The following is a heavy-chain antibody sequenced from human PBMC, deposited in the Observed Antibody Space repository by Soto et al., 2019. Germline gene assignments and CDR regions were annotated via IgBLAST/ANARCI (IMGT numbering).Heavy chain of an antibody. CDR2: IVVGSGNT. J-gene: IGHJ6*02. CDR1: GFTFTSSA. V-gene: IGHV1-58*01. D-gene: IGHD1-20*01. CDR3: AEPGGITGTTDRSYYYYGMDV. Sequence: SVKVSCKASGFTFTSSAVQWVRQARGQRLEWIGWIVVGSGNTNYAQKFQERVTITRDMSTSTAYMELSSLRSEDTAVYYCAEPGGITGTTDRSYYYYGMDVWGQGTTVTVSS.